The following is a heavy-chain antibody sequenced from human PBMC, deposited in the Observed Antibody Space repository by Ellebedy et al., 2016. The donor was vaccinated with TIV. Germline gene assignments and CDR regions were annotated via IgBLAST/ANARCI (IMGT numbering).Heavy chain of an antibody. D-gene: IGHD3-10*01. CDR3: ARGHNPRYKITMIRGVNAYYFDY. CDR1: GGSFTGYY. V-gene: IGHV4-34*01. Sequence: MPSETLSLTCAVYGGSFTGYYWTWIRQSPGKGLEWIGEIVYSGSYNRNPSLKSRVTVSVDTSKNQFSLKLGSMTAADTAVYYCARGHNPRYKITMIRGVNAYYFDYWGQGTRVTVSS. CDR2: IVYSGSY. J-gene: IGHJ4*02.